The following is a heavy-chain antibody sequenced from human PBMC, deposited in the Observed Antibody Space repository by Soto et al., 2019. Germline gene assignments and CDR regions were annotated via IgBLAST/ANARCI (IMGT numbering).Heavy chain of an antibody. J-gene: IGHJ6*02. CDR3: ARPRRNYYGSGSLYGMDV. V-gene: IGHV5-51*01. CDR2: IYPGDSDT. Sequence: PGESLKISCKGSGYSFTSYWIGWVRQMPGKGLEWMGIIYPGDSDTRYSPSFQGQVTISADKSISTAYLQWSSLKASDTAMYYCARPRRNYYGSGSLYGMDVWGQGTLVTVSS. CDR1: GYSFTSYW. D-gene: IGHD3-10*01.